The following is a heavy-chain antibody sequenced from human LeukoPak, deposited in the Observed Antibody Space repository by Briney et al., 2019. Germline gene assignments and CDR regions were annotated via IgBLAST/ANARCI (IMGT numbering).Heavy chain of an antibody. Sequence: PGGSLRLSCSASGFTFSSYAMHWVRQAPGKGLEYVSAISSNGGSTYYADSVKGRFTISRDNSKNTLYLQMSSLRAEDTAVYYCAKDMATVTPDYWGQGTLVTVSS. CDR1: GFTFSSYA. CDR2: ISSNGGST. CDR3: AKDMATVTPDY. V-gene: IGHV3-64D*06. J-gene: IGHJ4*02. D-gene: IGHD4-17*01.